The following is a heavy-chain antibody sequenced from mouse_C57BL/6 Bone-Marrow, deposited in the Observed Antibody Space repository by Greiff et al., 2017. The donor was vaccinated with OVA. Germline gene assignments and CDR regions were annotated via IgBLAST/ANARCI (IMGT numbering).Heavy chain of an antibody. D-gene: IGHD2-2*01. CDR3: AREDGYDNFDY. V-gene: IGHV3-6*01. J-gene: IGHJ2*01. Sequence: ESGPGLVKPSQSLSLTCSVTGYSITSGYYWNWIRQFPGNKLEWMGYISYDGSNNYNPSLKNRISITRDTSKNQFFLKLNSVITEDTATYYCAREDGYDNFDYWGQGTTLTVSS. CDR1: GYSITSGYY. CDR2: ISYDGSN.